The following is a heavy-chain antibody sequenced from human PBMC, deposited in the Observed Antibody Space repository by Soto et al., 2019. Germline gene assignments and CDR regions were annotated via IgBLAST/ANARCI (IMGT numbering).Heavy chain of an antibody. CDR3: ARQDYSTTSYLNY. Sequence: EVQLLESGGGVVQPGGSLRLSCAASGFTFSAYAMTWVRQAPGKGLEWVSVISGSAGATYYADSVKGRFTISRDNSKNPLYLQMNSLRAEDTAVYYCARQDYSTTSYLNYWGQGTLVTVSS. V-gene: IGHV3-23*01. CDR2: ISGSAGAT. J-gene: IGHJ4*02. CDR1: GFTFSAYA. D-gene: IGHD6-13*01.